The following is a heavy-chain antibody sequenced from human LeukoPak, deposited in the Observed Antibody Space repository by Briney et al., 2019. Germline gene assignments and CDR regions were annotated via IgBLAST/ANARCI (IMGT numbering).Heavy chain of an antibody. V-gene: IGHV4-39*01. CDR2: IYYRGST. CDR3: ARHSDYYDSYFDY. CDR1: GGSISSSSYY. D-gene: IGHD3-22*01. Sequence: SETLSLTCTVSGGSISSSSYYWGWIRQPPGKGLEWLGSIYYRGSTYYNPSLKSRVTISVDTSKNQFSLKLSSVTAADTAVYYCARHSDYYDSYFDYWGQGTLVTVSS. J-gene: IGHJ4*02.